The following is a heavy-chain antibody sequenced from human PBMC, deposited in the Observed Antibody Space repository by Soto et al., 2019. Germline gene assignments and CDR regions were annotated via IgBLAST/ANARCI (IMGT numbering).Heavy chain of an antibody. D-gene: IGHD6-13*01. J-gene: IGHJ5*02. CDR1: GYTFTSYD. CDR2: MNPNSGNT. CDR3: ARERSAAGTGWFDP. Sequence: QVQLVQSGAEVKKPGASVKVSCKASGYTFTSYDINWVRQATGQGLEWMGWMNPNSGNTDYAQKLQCRVTMTRNTSISTAYMELSSLRSEDTAVYYCARERSAAGTGWFDPWGQGTLVTVSS. V-gene: IGHV1-8*01.